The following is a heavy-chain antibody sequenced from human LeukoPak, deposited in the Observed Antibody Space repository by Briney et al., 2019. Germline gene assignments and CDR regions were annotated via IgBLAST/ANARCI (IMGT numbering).Heavy chain of an antibody. J-gene: IGHJ4*02. CDR3: ARLRSSGIAVAAHAPFDY. Sequence: GESLKISCKGSGYSFTSYWIGWVRQMPGKGLEWMGIIYPGDSDTRYSPSFQGRVTISADKSISTAYLRWSSLKASDTAMYYCARLRSSGIAVAAHAPFDYWGQGTLVTVSS. CDR2: IYPGDSDT. D-gene: IGHD6-19*01. CDR1: GYSFTSYW. V-gene: IGHV5-51*01.